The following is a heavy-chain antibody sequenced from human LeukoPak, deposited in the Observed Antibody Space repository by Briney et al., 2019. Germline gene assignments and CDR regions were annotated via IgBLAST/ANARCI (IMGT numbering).Heavy chain of an antibody. CDR1: GGSFSGYY. J-gene: IGHJ4*02. V-gene: IGHV4-34*01. CDR3: ARVRDSSGYYPYYFDY. D-gene: IGHD3-22*01. Sequence: KSSETLSLTCAVYGGSFSGYYWSWIRQPPGKGLEWIGEINHSGSTNYNPSLKSRVTISVDMSKNQFSLKLSSVTAADTAVYYCARVRDSSGYYPYYFDYWGQGTLVTVSS. CDR2: INHSGST.